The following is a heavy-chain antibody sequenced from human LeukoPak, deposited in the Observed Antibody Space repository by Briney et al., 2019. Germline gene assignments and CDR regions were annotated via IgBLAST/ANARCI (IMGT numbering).Heavy chain of an antibody. J-gene: IGHJ2*01. CDR1: GGYMSSNY. CDR3: ARFHVHGYNSGLDL. Sequence: SETLSLTCTVSGGYMSSNYWSWIRQPAGEGLEWIGRMHTSGNTNYNPSLKSRVTMSLDTSKNQVSLKLSSVTAADTAVYYCARFHVHGYNSGLDLWGRGTLVTVSS. CDR2: MHTSGNT. V-gene: IGHV4-4*07. D-gene: IGHD5-18*01.